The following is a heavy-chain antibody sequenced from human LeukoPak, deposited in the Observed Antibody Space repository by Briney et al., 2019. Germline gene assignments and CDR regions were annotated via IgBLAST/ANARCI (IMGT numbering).Heavy chain of an antibody. J-gene: IGHJ4*02. CDR3: ARQPTVKRGAVASNFDY. CDR2: IYCNGIT. V-gene: IGHV4-39*01. D-gene: IGHD6-19*01. CDR1: GGFITTSIHY. Sequence: SETLSLTCSVSGGFITTSIHYWAWIRQPPGKGLEWIASIYCNGITYYNASLESRVTMSVDTSRNQFSLSLRSVSAADTSLYYCARQPTVKRGAVASNFDYWGQGILVTVSS.